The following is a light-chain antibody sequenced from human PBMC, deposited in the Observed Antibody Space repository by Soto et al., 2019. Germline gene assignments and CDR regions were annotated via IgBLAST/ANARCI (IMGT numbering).Light chain of an antibody. Sequence: EIVLTQSPPTLSLSPGEKATLSCRARPSVNSYLALYQPKPGPAPRLLIYDASNRATGILARFSGSGSGTDFTLTISSLEPEDFAVYYCQQRSNWPGTFGQGTKVDIK. CDR2: DAS. J-gene: IGKJ1*01. CDR3: QQRSNWPGT. V-gene: IGKV3-11*01. CDR1: PSVNSY.